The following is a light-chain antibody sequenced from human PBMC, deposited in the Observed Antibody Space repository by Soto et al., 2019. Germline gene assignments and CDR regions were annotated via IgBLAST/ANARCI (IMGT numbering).Light chain of an antibody. CDR3: QQYGSSPKT. J-gene: IGKJ1*01. Sequence: AVQMTQSPSSLSASVGDRVTISCRASQGIGNALGWYQQKPGKPPKVLIYGASNLQSGVPPRFSGSGSGTDFTLAINRLAREDFAFYYCQQYGSSPKTFGQGTKVDIK. V-gene: IGKV1-6*01. CDR1: QGIGNA. CDR2: GAS.